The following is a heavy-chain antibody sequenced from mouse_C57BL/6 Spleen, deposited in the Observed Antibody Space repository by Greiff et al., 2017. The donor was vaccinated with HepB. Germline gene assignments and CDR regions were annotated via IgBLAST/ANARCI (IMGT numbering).Heavy chain of an antibody. V-gene: IGHV7-3*01. CDR1: GFTFPDYY. D-gene: IGHD1-1*02. Sequence: EVKLVASGGGLVQPGGSLSLSCAASGFTFPDYYMSWVRQPPGKALEWLGFIRNKANGYTTEYSASVQGRFTISRDNSQSILYLQMNALRAEDSATYYGASSYGLYYVDYGGEGSTLAVSS. J-gene: IGHJ2*01. CDR2: IRNKANGYTT. CDR3: ASSYGLYYVDY.